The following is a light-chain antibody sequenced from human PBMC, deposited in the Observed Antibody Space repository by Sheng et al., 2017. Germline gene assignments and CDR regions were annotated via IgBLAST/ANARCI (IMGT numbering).Light chain of an antibody. CDR3: QQYGSFPIT. CDR1: QSVTSSF. Sequence: ENVLTQSPDTLSLSPGERATLSCRASQSVTSSFLAWYQQKPGHAPRLLISGANQVGPQTSQSGSLAGGSGTDFTLTISRLEPEDFALYYCQQYGSFPITFGQGTRLEIK. V-gene: IGKV3-20*01. CDR2: GAN. J-gene: IGKJ5*01.